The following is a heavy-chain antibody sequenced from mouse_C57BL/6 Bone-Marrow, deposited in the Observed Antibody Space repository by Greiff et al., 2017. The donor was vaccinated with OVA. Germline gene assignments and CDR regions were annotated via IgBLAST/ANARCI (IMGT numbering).Heavy chain of an antibody. J-gene: IGHJ2*01. CDR1: GFTFTNYY. Sequence: EVKLVESGGGLVQPGDSLSLSCAASGFTFTNYYMSWVRQPPGKALEWLAFIRNKPNGSTTEYSASVKGRFTISRDNSQSILYLQMNALRAEDSATYYCARYIGRVAVDYLDYWGQGTALTVSS. CDR3: ARYIGRVAVDYLDY. V-gene: IGHV7-3*01. D-gene: IGHD1-1*01. CDR2: IRNKPNGSTT.